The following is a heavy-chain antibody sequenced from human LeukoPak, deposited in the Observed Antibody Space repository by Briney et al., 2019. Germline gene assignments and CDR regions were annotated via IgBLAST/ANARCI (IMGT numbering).Heavy chain of an antibody. D-gene: IGHD3-10*01. J-gene: IGHJ5*02. CDR1: GGSFSGYY. CDR3: ARTRWFGSNWFDP. V-gene: IGHV4-34*01. Sequence: KPSETLSLTCAVYGGSFSGYYWSWIRQPPGKGLEWIGEINHSGSTNYNPSLKSRVTISVDTSKNQFSLKLSSVTAADTAVYYCARTRWFGSNWFDPWGRGTLVTVSS. CDR2: INHSGST.